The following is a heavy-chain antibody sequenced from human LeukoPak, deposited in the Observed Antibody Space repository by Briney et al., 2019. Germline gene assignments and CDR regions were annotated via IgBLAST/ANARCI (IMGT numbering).Heavy chain of an antibody. D-gene: IGHD3-10*01. Sequence: PGGSLRLSCAASGFTFSSYGMHWVRQAPGKGLEWVAFIRYDGSNKYYADSVKGRFTISRDNSKNTLYLQMNSLRAEDTAVYYCAKDREYYYGSGSYYNWYFDYWGQGTLVTVSS. J-gene: IGHJ4*02. V-gene: IGHV3-30*02. CDR2: IRYDGSNK. CDR3: AKDREYYYGSGSYYNWYFDY. CDR1: GFTFSSYG.